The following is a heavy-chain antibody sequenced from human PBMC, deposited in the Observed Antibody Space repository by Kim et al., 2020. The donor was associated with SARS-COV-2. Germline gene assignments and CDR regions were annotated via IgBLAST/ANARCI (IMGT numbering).Heavy chain of an antibody. Sequence: CVDYVEGRFTITRDNAKNSRYLQMNSLRAEDTAVYYCARVALGYVGSCGYWGQGTLVTVSS. CDR3: ARVALGYVGSCGY. D-gene: IGHD5-12*01. J-gene: IGHJ4*02. V-gene: IGHV3-7*01.